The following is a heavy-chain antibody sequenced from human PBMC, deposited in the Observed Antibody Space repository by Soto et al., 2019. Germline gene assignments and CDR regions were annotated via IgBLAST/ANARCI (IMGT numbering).Heavy chain of an antibody. J-gene: IGHJ4*02. CDR1: GGSISSSTYY. CDR3: ARGVVATKTFGY. CDR2: FFIGGNT. Sequence: SETLSLTCTVSGGSISSSTYYWGWMRQPPGKGLEWIASFFIGGNTYYNPSLKSRVTISVDTSKNQFSLKLSSVTAADTAVYYCARGVVATKTFGYWGQGTLVTV. D-gene: IGHD5-12*01. V-gene: IGHV4-39*01.